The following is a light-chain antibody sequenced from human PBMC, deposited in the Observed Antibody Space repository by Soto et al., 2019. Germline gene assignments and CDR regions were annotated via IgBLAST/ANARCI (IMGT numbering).Light chain of an antibody. CDR3: SSYSYLDIPVL. CDR2: YDN. CDR1: NSNIGSNT. J-gene: IGLJ2*01. Sequence: QSVLTQPPSASGTPGQRVTISCSGSNSNIGSNTVNWYQQLPGTAPKLLIYYDNLRPSGVPDRISGSKSGTSASLAISGLQSDDEADYYCSSYSYLDIPVLIGGGTKLTVL. V-gene: IGLV1-44*01.